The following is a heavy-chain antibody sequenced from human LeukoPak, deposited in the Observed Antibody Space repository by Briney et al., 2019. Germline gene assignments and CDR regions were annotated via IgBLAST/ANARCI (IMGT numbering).Heavy chain of an antibody. CDR3: ARDADYYDSSGYYRALNL. CDR1: GYTFTSYY. Sequence: ASVKVSCKASGYTFTSYYMHWVRQAPGQGLEWMGIINPSGGSTSYAQKFQGRVTMTRDASTSTVYMELSSLRSEDTAVYYCARDADYYDSSGYYRALNLWGRGTLVTVSS. CDR2: INPSGGST. D-gene: IGHD3-22*01. J-gene: IGHJ2*01. V-gene: IGHV1-46*01.